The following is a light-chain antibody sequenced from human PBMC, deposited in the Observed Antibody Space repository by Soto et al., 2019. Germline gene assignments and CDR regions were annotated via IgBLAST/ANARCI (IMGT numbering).Light chain of an antibody. CDR3: CSYAGTAGTYCSYV. CDR2: DVT. Sequence: QSVLTQPRSVSGSPGQSVTISCTGTSSYVSDYYYISWYQQHPGKAPKLIIYDVTKRPSGVPDRFSASKSGITASLTISGLQAEDEADYYCCSYAGTAGTYCSYVFGTGTKVTVL. CDR1: SSYVSDYYY. V-gene: IGLV2-11*01. J-gene: IGLJ1*01.